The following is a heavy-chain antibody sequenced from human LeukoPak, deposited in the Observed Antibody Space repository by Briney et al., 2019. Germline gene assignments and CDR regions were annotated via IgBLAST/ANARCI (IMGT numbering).Heavy chain of an antibody. D-gene: IGHD6-6*01. CDR2: ISYDGSNK. Sequence: PGGSLRLSCAASGFTFSSYAMSWVRQAPGKGLEWVAVISYDGSNKYYADSVKGRFTISRDNSKNTLYLQMNSLRAEDTAVYYCARDQVFSGSSSLDYWGQGTLVTVSS. CDR3: ARDQVFSGSSSLDY. V-gene: IGHV3-30-3*01. J-gene: IGHJ4*02. CDR1: GFTFSSYA.